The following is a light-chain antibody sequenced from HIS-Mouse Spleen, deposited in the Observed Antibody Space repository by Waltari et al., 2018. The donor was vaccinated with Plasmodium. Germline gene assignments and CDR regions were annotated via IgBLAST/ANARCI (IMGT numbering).Light chain of an antibody. J-gene: IGLJ2*01. V-gene: IGLV3-1*01. CDR2: QDS. CDR3: QAWDSSTVV. Sequence: ELTQPPSVSVSPGQTASITCSGDKLGDKYACWYQQKPGQSPVLVIYQDSKRPSGIPERFSGANSGNTATLTISGTQAMDEADYYCQAWDSSTVVFGGGTKLTVL. CDR1: KLGDKY.